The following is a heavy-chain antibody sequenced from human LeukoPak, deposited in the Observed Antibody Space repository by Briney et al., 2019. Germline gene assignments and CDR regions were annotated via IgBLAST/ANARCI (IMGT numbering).Heavy chain of an antibody. CDR2: NNGDGSTT. CDR1: GISLSGYW. Sequence: GGSLRLSCVASGISLSGYWMYWVRQAPGEGLMYISRNNGDGSTTNYADVVKGRFTMSRDNVKNTLYLQMNSLRVEDTAVYYCARDPRNVGLAPWGQGTLVTVSS. J-gene: IGHJ5*02. D-gene: IGHD2-15*01. CDR3: ARDPRNVGLAP. V-gene: IGHV3-74*01.